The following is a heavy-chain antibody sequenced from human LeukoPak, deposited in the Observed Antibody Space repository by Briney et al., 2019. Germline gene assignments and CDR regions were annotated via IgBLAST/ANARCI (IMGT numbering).Heavy chain of an antibody. D-gene: IGHD5-18*01. CDR3: ARENTAMVTSPVDY. CDR2: IYPGDSDT. V-gene: IGHV5-51*01. Sequence: GESLKISCKGSGYSFTSYWIGWVRQMPGKGLEWMGIIYPGDSDTRYSPSFQGQVTISADKSISTAYLQWSSLKASDTAMYYCARENTAMVTSPVDYWAREPWSPSPQ. CDR1: GYSFTSYW. J-gene: IGHJ4*02.